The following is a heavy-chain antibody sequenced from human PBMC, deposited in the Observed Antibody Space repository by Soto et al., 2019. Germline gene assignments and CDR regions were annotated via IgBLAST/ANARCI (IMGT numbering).Heavy chain of an antibody. CDR2: ISDDGSNK. J-gene: IGHJ6*02. CDR1: GFTFRNYG. V-gene: IGHV3-30*18. CDR3: TKRRNVLRFLEWSSGMEV. D-gene: IGHD3-3*01. Sequence: GSLRLSCAASGFTFRNYGMHWVRQAPGKGLEWVAFISDDGSNKYYADSMKGRFTMSRDNSKSTLYLQMNSLRVEETAVYYCTKRRNVLRFLEWSSGMEVWGQGTTVTVSS.